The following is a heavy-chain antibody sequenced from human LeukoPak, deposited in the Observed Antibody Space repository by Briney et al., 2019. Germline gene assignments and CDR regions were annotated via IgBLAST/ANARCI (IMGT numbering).Heavy chain of an antibody. CDR1: GLTFSIYA. Sequence: PGGSLRLSCAASGLTFSIYAMSWVRQAPGKGLEWVSVISSSGGSTYYADSVKGRFTISRDNSKNTLSLQMNSLRAEDTALYYCAKDRDYYDSSGLGSWGQGTLVTVSS. J-gene: IGHJ5*02. V-gene: IGHV3-23*01. CDR2: ISSSGGST. CDR3: AKDRDYYDSSGLGS. D-gene: IGHD3-22*01.